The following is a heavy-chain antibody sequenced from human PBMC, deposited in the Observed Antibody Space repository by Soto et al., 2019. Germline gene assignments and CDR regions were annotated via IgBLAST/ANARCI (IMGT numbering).Heavy chain of an antibody. CDR1: GFTFSSYG. CDR2: IWYDGSNK. D-gene: IGHD3-22*01. J-gene: IGHJ4*02. V-gene: IGHV3-33*01. CDR3: ARDHGVYDSSGYSYYFDY. Sequence: QVQLVESGGGVVQPGRSLRLSCAASGFTFSSYGMHWVRQAPGKGLEWVAVIWYDGSNKYYADSVKGRFTISRDNSKNTLYLQMNSLRAEATAVYYCARDHGVYDSSGYSYYFDYWGQGTLVTVSS.